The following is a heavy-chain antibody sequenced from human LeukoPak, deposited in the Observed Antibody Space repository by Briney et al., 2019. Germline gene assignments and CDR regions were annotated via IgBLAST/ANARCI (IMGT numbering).Heavy chain of an antibody. CDR2: ISADNGNT. J-gene: IGHJ4*02. Sequence: ASVKVSCKASGYTFSSYGISWVRQAPGQGLEWMGWISADNGNTNYAQKLQGRVTMTTDTSTSTAYMDLRSLRSDDTAVYYCARFGYSGYDSDYWGQGTLVTVSP. CDR1: GYTFSSYG. V-gene: IGHV1-18*01. CDR3: ARFGYSGYDSDY. D-gene: IGHD5-12*01.